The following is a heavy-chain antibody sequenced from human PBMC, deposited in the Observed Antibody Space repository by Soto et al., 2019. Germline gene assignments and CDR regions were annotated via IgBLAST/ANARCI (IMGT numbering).Heavy chain of an antibody. CDR3: ARGTMDDPREATINLGYYYYYGMDV. Sequence: SGKVSCKAFRDTLRTSGISWGRQAPGPRPGGLGGIMPMLGTTSYAQKFNGRVTITADDSTTTAYMELSSLRSEDTAVYYCARGTMDDPREATINLGYYYYYGMDVWGQGTTVTVSS. CDR1: RDTLRTSG. V-gene: IGHV1-69*13. J-gene: IGHJ6*02. D-gene: IGHD5-12*01. CDR2: IMPMLGTT.